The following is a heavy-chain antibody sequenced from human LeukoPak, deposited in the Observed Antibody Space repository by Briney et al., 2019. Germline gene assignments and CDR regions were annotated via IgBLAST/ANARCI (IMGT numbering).Heavy chain of an antibody. CDR1: GFTFSSYA. D-gene: IGHD6-13*01. CDR3: AREYSSSWYAFDY. Sequence: GGSLRLSCAAPGFTFSSYAMNWVRQAPGKGLEWVAVISYDGSNKYYADSVKGRFTISRDNSKNTLYLQMNSLRAEDTAVYYCAREYSSSWYAFDYWGQGTLVTVSS. CDR2: ISYDGSNK. V-gene: IGHV3-30-3*01. J-gene: IGHJ4*02.